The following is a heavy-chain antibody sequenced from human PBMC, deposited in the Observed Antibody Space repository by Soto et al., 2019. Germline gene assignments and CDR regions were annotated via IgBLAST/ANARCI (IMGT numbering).Heavy chain of an antibody. CDR1: GGTLTNFINYP. D-gene: IGHD2-21*01. J-gene: IGHJ4*03. Sequence: QMQLVQSGAEVKKPGSSVKVSCKASGGTLTNFINYPINWMRQAPGQGLEWMGGIVPNIGTVNYAQKFQGRVTITADKATGTAYMELSSLRSEDAALYYCARRDTGCFLRYFDSWGQGTLVTVSS. CDR2: IVPNIGTV. CDR3: ARRDTGCFLRYFDS. V-gene: IGHV1-69*06.